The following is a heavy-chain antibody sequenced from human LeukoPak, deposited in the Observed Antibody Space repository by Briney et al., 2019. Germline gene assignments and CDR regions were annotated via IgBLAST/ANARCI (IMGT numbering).Heavy chain of an antibody. Sequence: SETLSLTCAVYGGSFSGYYWSWIRQPPGKGLEWIGEINHSGSTNYNPSLKSRVTISVDTSKNQFSLKLSSVTAADTAVYYCARGGWFGRIFDYWGQGTLVTVSS. CDR2: INHSGST. CDR3: ARGGWFGRIFDY. CDR1: GGSFSGYY. V-gene: IGHV4-34*01. D-gene: IGHD3-10*01. J-gene: IGHJ4*02.